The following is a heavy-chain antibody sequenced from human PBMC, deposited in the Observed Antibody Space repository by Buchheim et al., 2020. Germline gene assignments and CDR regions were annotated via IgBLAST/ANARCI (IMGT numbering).Heavy chain of an antibody. CDR2: INPEGSTT. CDR1: EFTSRRYW. Sequence: EVQLVESGGGLVQTGGSLRLSCAASEFTSRRYWVHWVRQAPGKGLVWVSRINPEGSTTTYADSVKGRFTISRDDGKTAVYLQMNSLRAEDTALYYCAGAPDCGGGSCYGYHYYGLDVWGQG. CDR3: AGAPDCGGGSCYGYHYYGLDV. D-gene: IGHD2-15*01. V-gene: IGHV3-74*01. J-gene: IGHJ6*02.